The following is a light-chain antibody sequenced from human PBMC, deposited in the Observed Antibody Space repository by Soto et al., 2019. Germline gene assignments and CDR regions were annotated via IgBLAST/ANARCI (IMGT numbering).Light chain of an antibody. Sequence: EIVLTQSPGTLSLSPGERATLSCRASQSVTHNHLAWYQQKRGQAPRLLIYIASARATGLPGRFSGSGSGTDFTLTISRLEPEDFAVYYCQQYGSSSWTFGQGTKVEIK. CDR1: QSVTHNH. CDR2: IAS. CDR3: QQYGSSSWT. J-gene: IGKJ1*01. V-gene: IGKV3-20*01.